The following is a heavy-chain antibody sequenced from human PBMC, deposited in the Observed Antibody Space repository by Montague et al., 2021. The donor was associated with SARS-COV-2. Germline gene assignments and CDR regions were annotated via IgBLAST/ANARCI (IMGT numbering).Heavy chain of an antibody. CDR1: SGSFNGYY. CDR2: ISDIGST. J-gene: IGHJ3*02. CDR3: VRERECSGGSCYGPDDDAFDI. V-gene: IGHV4-34*01. D-gene: IGHD2-15*01. Sequence: SETLSLTCAVYSGSFNGYYWNWIRQPPGKGLEWIGEISDIGSTTYNPSLESRLTTSVDRSKNQFSLRLTSVTAADTAVYYCVRERECSGGSCYGPDDDAFDIWGQGTVVTVSS.